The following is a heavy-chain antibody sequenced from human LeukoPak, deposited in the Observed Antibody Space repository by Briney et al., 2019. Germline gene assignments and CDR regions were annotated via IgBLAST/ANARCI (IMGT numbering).Heavy chain of an antibody. CDR2: IYYSGNT. Sequence: SETLSLTCTVSGDSISSSNYYWGWVRQPPGKGLEWIGSIYYSGNTYYNPSLKSRVTISVDTFKSQFSLKLSSVTAADSAMYYCARHRAVAAVGAVHWFDPWGQGALVTVSS. D-gene: IGHD6-13*01. J-gene: IGHJ5*02. CDR1: GDSISSSNYY. CDR3: ARHRAVAAVGAVHWFDP. V-gene: IGHV4-39*01.